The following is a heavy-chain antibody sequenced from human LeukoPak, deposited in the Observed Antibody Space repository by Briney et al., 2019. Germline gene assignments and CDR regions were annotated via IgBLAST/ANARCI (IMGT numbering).Heavy chain of an antibody. CDR1: GYIFSDYY. D-gene: IGHD2-21*01. CDR3: VXWAGGNSDVASFDY. V-gene: IGHV1-2*02. CDR2: ISRNSGAT. Sequence: GASVKVSCKASGYIFSDYYIHWVRQAPGQGFEWMGWISRNSGATKFAQKFQGRVTLTRDTSISTAYMELSTLTSDDTAVDYCVXWAGGNSDVASFDYWGQGTLVTVSS. J-gene: IGHJ4*02.